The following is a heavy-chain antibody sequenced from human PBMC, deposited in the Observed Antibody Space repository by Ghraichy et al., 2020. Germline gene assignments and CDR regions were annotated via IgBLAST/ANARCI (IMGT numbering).Heavy chain of an antibody. CDR1: GFTFSSYS. V-gene: IGHV3-21*01. CDR2: ISSSSSYI. J-gene: IGHJ6*02. D-gene: IGHD2-2*01. Sequence: GGSLRLSCAASGFTFSSYSMNWVRQAPGKGLEWVSSISSSSSYIYYADSVKGRFTISRDNAKNSLYLQMNSLRAEDTAVYYCARERVVPADPYGMDVWGQGTTATVSS. CDR3: ARERVVPADPYGMDV.